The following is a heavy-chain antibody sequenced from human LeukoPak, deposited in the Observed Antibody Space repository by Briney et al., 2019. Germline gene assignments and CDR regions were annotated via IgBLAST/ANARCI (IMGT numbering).Heavy chain of an antibody. CDR1: GFAFSRYG. CDR3: AKDRQYYGSGRFDY. V-gene: IGHV3-23*01. Sequence: PGGTLRLSCAASGFAFSRYGMTWVRQPPGKGLEWVSGISESGSSTYYADSVKGRFTISRDNSKNTLYLQMNSLRAEDTAVYYCAKDRQYYGSGRFDYWGQGTLVTVSS. D-gene: IGHD3-10*01. J-gene: IGHJ4*02. CDR2: ISESGSST.